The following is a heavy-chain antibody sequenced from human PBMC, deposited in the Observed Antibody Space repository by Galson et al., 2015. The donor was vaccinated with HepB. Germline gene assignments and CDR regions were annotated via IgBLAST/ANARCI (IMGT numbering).Heavy chain of an antibody. Sequence: SLRLSCAASGLTLSNFAMHWVRQAPGKGLEWMGLVSYDGKHTNYAGSVRGRVTISRDNSKNTLYLQLNSLRAEDSAVYYCARQDTSAMVRGVHDALDIWGQGTMVIVSS. CDR1: GLTLSNFA. D-gene: IGHD3-10*01. J-gene: IGHJ3*02. V-gene: IGHV3-30*04. CDR2: VSYDGKHT. CDR3: ARQDTSAMVRGVHDALDI.